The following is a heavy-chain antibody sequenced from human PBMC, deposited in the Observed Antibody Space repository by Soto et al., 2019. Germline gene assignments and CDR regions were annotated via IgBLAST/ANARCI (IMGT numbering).Heavy chain of an antibody. D-gene: IGHD2-15*01. V-gene: IGHV1-2*04. CDR1: GYTFTGYY. J-gene: IGHJ6*03. CDR2: INPNSGGT. Sequence: ASVKVSCQASGYTFTGYYMHWVRQAPGQGLEWMGWINPNSGGTNYAQKFQGWVTMTRDTSISTAYMELSRLRSDDTAVYYCARGVVVVVAATPVDYYYYYMDVWGKGTTVTVSS. CDR3: ARGVVVVVAATPVDYYYYYMDV.